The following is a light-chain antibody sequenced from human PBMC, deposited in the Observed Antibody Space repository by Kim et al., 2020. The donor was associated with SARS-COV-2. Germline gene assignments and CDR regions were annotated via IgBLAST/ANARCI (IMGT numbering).Light chain of an antibody. V-gene: IGKV1-17*01. CDR3: LQHNTYPIT. J-gene: IGKJ5*01. CDR2: GAS. Sequence: SASVGDRVTIAGQASQDVRNDLGWYQQKPGRAPKRLIYGASSLQSGVPSRLSGSGSGTEFTLTISSLQPEDFATYFCLQHNTYPITFGQGTRLEI. CDR1: QDVRND.